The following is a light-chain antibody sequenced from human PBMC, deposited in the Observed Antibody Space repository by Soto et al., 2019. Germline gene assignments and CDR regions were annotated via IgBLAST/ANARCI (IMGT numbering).Light chain of an antibody. V-gene: IGKV1-17*01. CDR3: LQHNSYPRT. CDR2: AAP. Sequence: DIQMTQSPSSLSASVGDRVTITCRASQDIRIDLGWYQLKPGKAPKRLIYAAPSLQSGVPSRFSGSGSGTDFTLTISSLQPEDFATYYCLQHNSYPRTFGQGTEVEIK. CDR1: QDIRID. J-gene: IGKJ1*01.